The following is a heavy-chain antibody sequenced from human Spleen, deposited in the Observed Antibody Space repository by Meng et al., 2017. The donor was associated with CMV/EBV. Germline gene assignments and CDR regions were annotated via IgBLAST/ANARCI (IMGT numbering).Heavy chain of an antibody. Sequence: AETLSLTCTVSGGSGSNYYRSWIRQPPGKGLEWLGDIYYSGSTNYNPSLESRVTISVDTSKKQFSLNLSSVTAADTAVYYCAGVKPAAKGYWYFDLWGRGTLVTVSS. V-gene: IGHV4-59*02. CDR1: GGSGSNYY. J-gene: IGHJ2*01. D-gene: IGHD2-2*01. CDR3: AGVKPAAKGYWYFDL. CDR2: IYYSGST.